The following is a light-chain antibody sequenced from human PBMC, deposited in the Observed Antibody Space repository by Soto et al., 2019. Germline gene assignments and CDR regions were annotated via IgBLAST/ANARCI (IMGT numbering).Light chain of an antibody. Sequence: EIVLTQSPGTLSLSPGERATLSCRASQSVTNNQFAWFRQKPGQAPRLLIWGVSNRATGIPDRFSGSGSATDFTLTISRLEPEDFALYYCQQYGSSPITFGQGTRLEIK. V-gene: IGKV3-20*01. CDR3: QQYGSSPIT. CDR2: GVS. J-gene: IGKJ5*01. CDR1: QSVTNNQ.